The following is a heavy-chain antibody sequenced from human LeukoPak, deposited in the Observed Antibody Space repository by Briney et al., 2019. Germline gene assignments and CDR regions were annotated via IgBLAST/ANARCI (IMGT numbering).Heavy chain of an antibody. J-gene: IGHJ6*02. D-gene: IGHD6-6*01. V-gene: IGHV4-59*01. Sequence: SETLSLTCTVSGGSISGYYWSWIRQPPGKGLEWIGYIYYSGSTKYNPSLKSRVTISVDTSKNQFSLKLNSVTAADTAINYCARDRTYRGSSTTYFYAVDVWGQGTTVTVSS. CDR3: ARDRTYRGSSTTYFYAVDV. CDR1: GGSISGYY. CDR2: IYYSGST.